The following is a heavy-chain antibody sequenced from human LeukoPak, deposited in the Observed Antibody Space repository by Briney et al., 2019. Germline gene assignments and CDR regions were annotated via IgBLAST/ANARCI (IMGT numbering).Heavy chain of an antibody. CDR2: INPNSGGT. Sequence: GASVKVSCKASGYTFTRYYMHWVRQAPGQGLEWMGWINPNSGGTNYAQKFQGRVTMTRDTSISTAYMELSRLRSDDTAVYYCARVRLELLPWDFGYWGQGTLVTVSS. V-gene: IGHV1-2*02. CDR3: ARVRLELLPWDFGY. D-gene: IGHD1-7*01. J-gene: IGHJ4*02. CDR1: GYTFTRYY.